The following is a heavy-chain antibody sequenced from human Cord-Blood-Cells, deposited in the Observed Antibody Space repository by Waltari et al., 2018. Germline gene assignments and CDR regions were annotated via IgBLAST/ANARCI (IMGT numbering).Heavy chain of an antibody. V-gene: IGHV4-30-2*01. J-gene: IGHJ3*02. CDR3: ARGVAARGPPDAFDI. CDR1: GGSISSGGYS. D-gene: IGHD6-6*01. CDR2: IYHSGRT. Sequence: QLQLQESGSGLVKPSQTLSLTCAVSGGSISSGGYSWSWIRQPPGKGLEWIGYIYHSGRTFYNPAPKSRGTISVDRSKNQFSLKLSSVTAADTAVYYCARGVAARGPPDAFDIWGQGTMVTVSS.